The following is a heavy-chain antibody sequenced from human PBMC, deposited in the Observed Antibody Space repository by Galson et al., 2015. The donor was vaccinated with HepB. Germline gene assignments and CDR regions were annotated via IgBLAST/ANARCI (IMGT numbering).Heavy chain of an antibody. Sequence: SLRLSCAASGFTFSSYGMHWVRQAPGKGLEWVAVISYDGSNKYYADSVKGRFTISRDNSKNTLYLQMNSLRAEDTAVYYCAKAGIVGANDAFDIWGQGTMVTVSS. V-gene: IGHV3-30*18. CDR2: ISYDGSNK. CDR1: GFTFSSYG. CDR3: AKAGIVGANDAFDI. J-gene: IGHJ3*02. D-gene: IGHD1-26*01.